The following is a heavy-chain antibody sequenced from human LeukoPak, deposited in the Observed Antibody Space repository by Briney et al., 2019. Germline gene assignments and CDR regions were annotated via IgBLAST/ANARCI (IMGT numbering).Heavy chain of an antibody. D-gene: IGHD5-18*01. J-gene: IGHJ4*02. CDR2: VYYSGST. Sequence: SETLSLTCSVSGGDISTYHWSWIRQSPGEAFEYIGNVYYSGSTNYNPSLRSRVTISVDVSKNQFSLNVRSVTAADTAVYYCARGSGSYGFFDVWGQGTLVSVS. CDR1: GGDISTYH. V-gene: IGHV4-59*13. CDR3: ARGSGSYGFFDV.